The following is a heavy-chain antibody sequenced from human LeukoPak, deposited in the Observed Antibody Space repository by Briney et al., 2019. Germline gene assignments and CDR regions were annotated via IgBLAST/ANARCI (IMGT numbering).Heavy chain of an antibody. CDR1: GGSISSYY. V-gene: IGHV4-4*07. D-gene: IGHD2-15*01. J-gene: IGHJ5*02. Sequence: SQTLSLTCTVSGGSISSYYWSWIRQPAGKGLEWIGRIYTSGSTNYNPSLKSRVTMSVDTSKNQFSLKLSSVTAADTAVYYCARARLSPLYNWFDPWGQGTLVTVSS. CDR3: ARARLSPLYNWFDP. CDR2: IYTSGST.